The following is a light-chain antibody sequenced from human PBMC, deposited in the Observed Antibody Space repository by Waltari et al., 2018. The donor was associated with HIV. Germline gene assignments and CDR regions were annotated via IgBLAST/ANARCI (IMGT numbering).Light chain of an antibody. V-gene: IGLV2-14*01. J-gene: IGLJ3*02. CDR3: SSYTSSSTLT. CDR1: SSDVGGYNY. CDR2: EVS. Sequence: GQSITISCPGTSSDVGGYNYVSWYQQHPGKAPKLMIYEVSNRPSGVSNRFSGSKSGNTASLTISGLQADDEGDYYCSSYTSSSTLTFGGGTKLTVL.